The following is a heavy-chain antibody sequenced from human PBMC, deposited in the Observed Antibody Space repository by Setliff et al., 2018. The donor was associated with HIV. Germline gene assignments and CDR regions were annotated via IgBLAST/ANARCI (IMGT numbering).Heavy chain of an antibody. Sequence: SSETLSLTCTVSGGSVSSGSYYWSWIRQPPGKGVEWIGYINHSGGTNYNPSLKSRVTISVDTSKNQFSLKLSSVTAADTAVYYCAREDYYYYGMDVWGQGTTVTVSS. CDR3: AREDYYYYGMDV. V-gene: IGHV4-61*01. CDR2: INHSGGT. J-gene: IGHJ6*02. CDR1: GGSVSSGSYY.